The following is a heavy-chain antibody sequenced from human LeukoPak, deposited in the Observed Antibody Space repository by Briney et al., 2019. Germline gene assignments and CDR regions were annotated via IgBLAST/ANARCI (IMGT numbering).Heavy chain of an antibody. CDR3: VGQTHKDY. CDR2: LYSGGGA. V-gene: IGHV3-53*01. J-gene: IGHJ4*02. Sequence: GGSLRLSCAASGFTFSNSYMSWVRQAPGKGLEWVSVLYSGGGAYYTEYVRGRFTISRDSSKNTLYLQMNSLRADDTAVYYCVGQTHKDYWGQGTLVTVSS. CDR1: GFTFSNSY.